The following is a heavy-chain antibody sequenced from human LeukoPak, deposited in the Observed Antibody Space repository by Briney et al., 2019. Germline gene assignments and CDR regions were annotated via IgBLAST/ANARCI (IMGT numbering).Heavy chain of an antibody. V-gene: IGHV3-23*01. CDR1: GFTFSSHA. CDR3: AKARYYYGSGSYSWFDP. J-gene: IGHJ5*02. Sequence: GGSLRLSCAASGFTFSSHAMSWVRQAPGKGLEWVSAISGSGGSTYYADSVKGRFTISRDNSKNTLYLQMNSLRAEDTAVYYCAKARYYYGSGSYSWFDPWGQGTLVTVSS. CDR2: ISGSGGST. D-gene: IGHD3-10*01.